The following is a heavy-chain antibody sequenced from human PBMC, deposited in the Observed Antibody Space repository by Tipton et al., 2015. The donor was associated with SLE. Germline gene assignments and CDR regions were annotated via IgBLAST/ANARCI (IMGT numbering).Heavy chain of an antibody. J-gene: IGHJ4*02. D-gene: IGHD6-13*01. V-gene: IGHV3-23*01. CDR1: GFTFSSYA. CDR2: ISGSGSTI. Sequence: SLRLSCAASGFTFSSYAMSWVRQAPGKGLEWVSAISGSGSTIYYADSVRGRFTISRDNAKNSLYLQMNSLRAEDTAVYYCARVSALAAGGFDYWGQGTLVTVSS. CDR3: ARVSALAAGGFDY.